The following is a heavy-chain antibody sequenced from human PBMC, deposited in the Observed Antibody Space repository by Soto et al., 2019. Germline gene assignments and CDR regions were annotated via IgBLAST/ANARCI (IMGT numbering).Heavy chain of an antibody. V-gene: IGHV1-69*12. J-gene: IGHJ6*02. D-gene: IGHD3-22*01. CDR2: IIPVFGTP. Sequence: QVQLVQSGAEVKKPGSSVKVSCTASGGSLSNFGISWVRQAPGQGLEWMGAIIPVFGTPNYAQKFQDRVTIKADESTTTVYMEVRSLTSDDTAVYYCARGDATKIVVTTYYAMDVWGQGTTVTVSS. CDR1: GGSLSNFG. CDR3: ARGDATKIVVTTYYAMDV.